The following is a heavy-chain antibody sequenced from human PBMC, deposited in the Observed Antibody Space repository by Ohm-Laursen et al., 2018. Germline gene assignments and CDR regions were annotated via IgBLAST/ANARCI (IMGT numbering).Heavy chain of an antibody. D-gene: IGHD1-26*01. J-gene: IGHJ4*02. CDR2: IYYSGST. CDR3: ARDKGATGEVDY. V-gene: IGHV4-59*01. Sequence: GTLSLTCTVSGGSISSYYWSWIRQPPGRVLEWIGYIYYSGSTNYKPSLKSRVTISVDTSKNQFSLKLSSVTAADTAVYYCARDKGATGEVDYWGQGTLVTVSS. CDR1: GGSISSYY.